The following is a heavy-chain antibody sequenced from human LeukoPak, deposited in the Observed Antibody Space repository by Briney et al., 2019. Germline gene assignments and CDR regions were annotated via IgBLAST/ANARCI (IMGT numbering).Heavy chain of an antibody. CDR2: MYSGGST. Sequence: GGSLRLSCAASGFTVSSNYMNWVRQAPGKGLEWVSVMYSGGSTFYGDSVKGRFTISRDDSMNTLYLQMNSLRVDDTAVYYCAREQVVVGRGYYGMDVWGQGTTVTVSS. V-gene: IGHV3-66*01. D-gene: IGHD2-2*01. CDR1: GFTVSSNY. CDR3: AREQVVVGRGYYGMDV. J-gene: IGHJ6*02.